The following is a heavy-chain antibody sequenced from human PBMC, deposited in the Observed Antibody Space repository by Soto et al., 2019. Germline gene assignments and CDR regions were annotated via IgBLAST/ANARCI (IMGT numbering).Heavy chain of an antibody. V-gene: IGHV3-23*01. CDR1: GFNISNYA. CDR3: AKAYFVWSSEQPYYFDY. Sequence: PGGSLRLSCAASGFNISNYAMTWVRQGPGKGLEWVSGISGSGGRSYYADSVKGRFTISRDNSKSTLYLQMNSLRAEDTAVYYCAKAYFVWSSEQPYYFDYWGQGTLVTVSS. CDR2: ISGSGGRS. J-gene: IGHJ4*02. D-gene: IGHD3-16*01.